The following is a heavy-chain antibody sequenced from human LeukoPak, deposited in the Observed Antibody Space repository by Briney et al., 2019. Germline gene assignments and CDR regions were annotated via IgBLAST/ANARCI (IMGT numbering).Heavy chain of an antibody. J-gene: IGHJ5*02. V-gene: IGHV3-21*01. D-gene: IGHD1-26*01. CDR1: GFTFSSYS. CDR2: ISSSSSYI. CDR3: ARGGGVSVGRPENWFDP. Sequence: PGGSLRLSCAASGFTFSSYSMYWVRQAPGKGLGWVSSISSSSSYIYYADSVKGRFTISRDNAKSSLYLQKNSLRAEDTAVYYCARGGGVSVGRPENWFDPWGQGTLVTVSS.